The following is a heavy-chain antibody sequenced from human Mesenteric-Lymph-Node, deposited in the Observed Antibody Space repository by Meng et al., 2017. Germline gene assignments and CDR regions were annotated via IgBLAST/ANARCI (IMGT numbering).Heavy chain of an antibody. CDR2: INPNSGGT. Sequence: QVQLVQSGSELNKLGASLTFSCKASGYTFTGYYMHWVRQAPGQGLEWMGRINPNSGGTNYAQKFQGRVTMTRDTSISTAYMELSRLRSDDTAVYYCAREEGPSSSWYVDYWGQGTLVTVSS. J-gene: IGHJ4*02. D-gene: IGHD6-13*01. CDR1: GYTFTGYY. V-gene: IGHV1-2*06. CDR3: AREEGPSSSWYVDY.